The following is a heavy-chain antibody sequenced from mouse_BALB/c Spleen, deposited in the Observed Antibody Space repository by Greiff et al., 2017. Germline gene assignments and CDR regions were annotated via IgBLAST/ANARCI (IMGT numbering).Heavy chain of an antibody. J-gene: IGHJ3*01. CDR2: INPSNGGT. Sequence: QVQLQQSGAELVKPGASVKLSCKASGYTFTSYYMYWVKQRPGQGLEWIGEINPSNGGTNFNEKFKSKATLTVDKSSSTAYMQLSSLTSEDSAVYYCTIYDDDVDWFAYWGQGTLVTVSA. CDR1: GYTFTSYY. V-gene: IGHV1S81*02. CDR3: TIYDDDVDWFAY. D-gene: IGHD2-4*01.